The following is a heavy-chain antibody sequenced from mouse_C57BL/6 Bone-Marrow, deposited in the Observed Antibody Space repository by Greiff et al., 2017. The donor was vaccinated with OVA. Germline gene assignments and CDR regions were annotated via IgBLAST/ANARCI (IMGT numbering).Heavy chain of an antibody. CDR3: APSYYGSPAWFAY. J-gene: IGHJ3*01. CDR2: INPNNGGT. CDR1: GYTFTDYY. Sequence: EVKLQQSGPELVKPGASVKISCKASGYTFTDYYMNWVKQSHGKSLEWIGDINPNNGGTSYNQKFKGKATLTVDKSSSTAYMELRSLTSEDSAVYYCAPSYYGSPAWFAYWGQGTLVTVSA. D-gene: IGHD1-1*01. V-gene: IGHV1-26*01.